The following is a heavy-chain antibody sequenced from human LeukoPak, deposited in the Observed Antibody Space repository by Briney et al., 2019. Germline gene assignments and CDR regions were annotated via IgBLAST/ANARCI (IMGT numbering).Heavy chain of an antibody. CDR1: SDNLGTYG. J-gene: IGHJ5*02. Sequence: ASVKVSCKPSSDNLGTYGVSWLRQAPGQGLEWMGWVSVHSGYTKYSQKVQGRVTMTTDRSTSTVYMELKSLRSDDTAVYYYARDVNGDSRRGDWLDPWGQGTLVTVSS. V-gene: IGHV1-18*01. CDR3: ARDVNGDSRRGDWLDP. D-gene: IGHD7-27*01. CDR2: VSVHSGYT.